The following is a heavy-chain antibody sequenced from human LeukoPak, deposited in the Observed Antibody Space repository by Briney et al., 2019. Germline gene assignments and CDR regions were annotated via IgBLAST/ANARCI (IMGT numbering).Heavy chain of an antibody. Sequence: GGSLRLSCAASGFTVSSNYMSWVRQAPGKGLEWVSVMYSGGSTYCADSVKGRFTISRDNSKNTLYLQMNSLRAEDTAVYYCARGASMITFGGELDYWGQGTLVTVSS. D-gene: IGHD3-16*01. CDR3: ARGASMITFGGELDY. CDR1: GFTVSSNY. V-gene: IGHV3-66*02. CDR2: MYSGGST. J-gene: IGHJ4*02.